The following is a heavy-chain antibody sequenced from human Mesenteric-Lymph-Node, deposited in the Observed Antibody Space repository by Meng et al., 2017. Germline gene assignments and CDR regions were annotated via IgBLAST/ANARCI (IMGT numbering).Heavy chain of an antibody. Sequence: GGSLRLSCAASGFTFSSYVMNWVRQAPGKGLEWVSTIAGTGDKIFYADSAKGRFTISRDNSKDTLFLQMNSLRAEDTAVYYCAREEDLSWGQGTLVTVSS. J-gene: IGHJ4*02. CDR3: AREEDLS. CDR1: GFTFSSYV. D-gene: IGHD2-15*01. CDR2: IAGTGDKI. V-gene: IGHV3-23*01.